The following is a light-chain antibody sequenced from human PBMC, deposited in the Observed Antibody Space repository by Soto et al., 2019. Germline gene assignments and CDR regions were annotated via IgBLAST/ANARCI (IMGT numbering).Light chain of an antibody. J-gene: IGKJ1*01. CDR1: QSISSN. V-gene: IGKV3-20*01. CDR3: QQYGSSGT. CDR2: GAS. Sequence: EIVMTQSPATLSVSPGERATLSCRASQSISSNLVWYQQQPGPAPRLLIYGASNRATGIPDRFSGSGSGTDFTLTISRLEPEDFAVYYCQQYGSSGTFGQGTKVDIK.